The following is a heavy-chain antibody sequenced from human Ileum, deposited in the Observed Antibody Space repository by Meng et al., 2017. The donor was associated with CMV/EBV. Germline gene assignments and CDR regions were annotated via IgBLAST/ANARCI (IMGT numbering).Heavy chain of an antibody. CDR2: IYYSENT. CDR3: ARVRRNQIVGASYYFDY. D-gene: IGHD1-26*01. V-gene: IGHV4-61*08. J-gene: IGHJ4*02. Sequence: SVGSGGCYWSWIQRPPGKGLEWIGYIYYSENTNYNPSLKSRVTISVDTSKNQFSLKLSSVTAADTAVYYCARVRRNQIVGASYYFDYWGQGTLVTVSS. CDR1: SVGSGGCY.